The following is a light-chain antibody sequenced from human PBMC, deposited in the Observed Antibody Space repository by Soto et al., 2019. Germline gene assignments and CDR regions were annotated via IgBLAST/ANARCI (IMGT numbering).Light chain of an antibody. CDR2: AAS. CDR3: QQSYSTPT. Sequence: DIQMTQSPSSMSASVGYRVTITCRASQSISSYLNWYQQKPGKAPKILIYAASSLQSGVPSRFSDSGSGTDFTLTISSMQPEDFATDYCQQSYSTPTFGQGTRLEIK. J-gene: IGKJ5*01. CDR1: QSISSY. V-gene: IGKV1-39*01.